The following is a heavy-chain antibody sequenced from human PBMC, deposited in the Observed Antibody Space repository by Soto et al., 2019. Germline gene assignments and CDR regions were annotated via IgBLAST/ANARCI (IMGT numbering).Heavy chain of an antibody. CDR2: IKSDGTST. Sequence: VGSLRLSCAASGFSFSGYWMQWVRQVPGKGLEWVSRIKSDGTSTSYADSVKGRLTISRDNSKNTLYLQMNSLRAEDTTLYSCAKDSHDGFDIWGQGTMVTVSS. CDR3: AKDSHDGFDI. CDR1: GFSFSGYW. J-gene: IGHJ3*02. V-gene: IGHV3-74*01.